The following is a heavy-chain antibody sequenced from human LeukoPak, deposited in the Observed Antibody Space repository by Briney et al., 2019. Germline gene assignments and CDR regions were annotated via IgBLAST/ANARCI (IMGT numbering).Heavy chain of an antibody. V-gene: IGHV1-8*01. CDR1: GYTFTSYD. CDR3: ARGIDPSSSSDY. Sequence: ASVKVSCKASGYTFTSYDINWARQATGQGLEWMGWMNPNSGNTGYAQKFQGRVTMTRNTSISTAYMELSSLRSEDTAVYYCARGIDPSSSSDYWGQGTLVTVSS. D-gene: IGHD6-6*01. J-gene: IGHJ4*02. CDR2: MNPNSGNT.